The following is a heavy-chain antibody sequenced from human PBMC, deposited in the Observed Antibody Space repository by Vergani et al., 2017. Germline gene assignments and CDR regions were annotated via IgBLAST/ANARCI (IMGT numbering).Heavy chain of an antibody. CDR2: INPNSGGT. J-gene: IGHJ1*01. CDR3: ARDRAAAGNGPRMVQH. CDR1: GYTFTGYY. V-gene: IGHV1-2*02. D-gene: IGHD6-13*01. Sequence: QVQLVQSGAEVKKPGASVKVSCKASGYTFTGYYMHWVRQAPGQGLEWMGWINPNSGGTNYAQKFQGRVTMTRDTSISTAYMELSRLGSDDTAVYYCARDRAAAGNGPRMVQHWGQGTLVTVSS.